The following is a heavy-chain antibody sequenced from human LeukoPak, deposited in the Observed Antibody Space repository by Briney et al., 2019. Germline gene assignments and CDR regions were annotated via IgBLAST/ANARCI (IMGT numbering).Heavy chain of an antibody. D-gene: IGHD2-2*01. CDR2: MSHDGRNI. CDR3: AREAVPAASNWFDP. Sequence: GGSLRLSCAASGFTFSNYAMHWVRQAPGKGLEWVAVMSHDGRNIFYTDSVKGRFTISRDNSKNTLSLQMNSLRADDTAVYYCAREAVPAASNWFDPWGQGTLVSVSS. J-gene: IGHJ5*02. CDR1: GFTFSNYA. V-gene: IGHV3-30*04.